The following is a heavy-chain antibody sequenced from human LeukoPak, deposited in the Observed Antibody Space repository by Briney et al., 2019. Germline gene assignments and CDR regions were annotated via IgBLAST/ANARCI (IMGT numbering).Heavy chain of an antibody. D-gene: IGHD5-12*01. Sequence: GSLRLSCAASGFTFSSYSMNWVRQAPGKGLEWVSSISSSSSYIYYADSVKGRFTISRDNAKNSLYLQMNSLRAEDTAVYYCARDFRGYDYDYYYGMDVWGQGTTVTVSS. CDR1: GFTFSSYS. V-gene: IGHV3-21*01. CDR2: ISSSSSYI. J-gene: IGHJ6*02. CDR3: ARDFRGYDYDYYYGMDV.